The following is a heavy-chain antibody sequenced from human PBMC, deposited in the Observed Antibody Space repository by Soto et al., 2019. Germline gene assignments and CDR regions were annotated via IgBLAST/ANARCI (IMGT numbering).Heavy chain of an antibody. CDR2: IYHSGTS. J-gene: IGHJ5*02. CDR3: ERSSLRGVFDP. V-gene: IGHV4-38-2*01. D-gene: IGHD3-10*01. Sequence: SETLSLTCGVSGYSISRGFYWDWIRQPPGKGLEWIGRIYHSGTSSYNPSLESRVTISVDTSKNQFYLKVNSVTAADTAVYYCERSSLRGVFDPWGQGPLVTVYS. CDR1: GYSISRGFY.